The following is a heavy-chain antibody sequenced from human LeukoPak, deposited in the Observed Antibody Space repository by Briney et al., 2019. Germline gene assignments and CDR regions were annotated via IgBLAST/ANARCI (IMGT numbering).Heavy chain of an antibody. CDR3: ARVYDVLTGGFDH. CDR1: GFTFRRYD. J-gene: IGHJ4*02. CDR2: IGSSMIST. Sequence: PGGSLRLSCASSGFTFRRYDMNWVRQAPGKGLERVSFIGSSMISTHYADSVQGRFTISRDNARNILYLQMNSLRAEYTAVYYCARVYDVLTGGFDHWGQGALVTVSS. V-gene: IGHV3-21*01. D-gene: IGHD3-9*01.